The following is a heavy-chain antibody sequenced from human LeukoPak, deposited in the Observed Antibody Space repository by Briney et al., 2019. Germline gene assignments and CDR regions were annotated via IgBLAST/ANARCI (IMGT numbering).Heavy chain of an antibody. CDR3: VREAGYCASVCLKSNWFDP. Sequence: GGSLRLSCAASGFPFSNHAMSWVRQPPGKGLEWVAAISNGNTYYADSVRGRSAISRGDSKNMVYLQMNSLRDEDTALYYCVREAGYCASVCLKSNWFDPWGQGTQVTVSS. J-gene: IGHJ5*02. V-gene: IGHV3-23*01. CDR2: ISNGNT. D-gene: IGHD2-15*01. CDR1: GFPFSNHA.